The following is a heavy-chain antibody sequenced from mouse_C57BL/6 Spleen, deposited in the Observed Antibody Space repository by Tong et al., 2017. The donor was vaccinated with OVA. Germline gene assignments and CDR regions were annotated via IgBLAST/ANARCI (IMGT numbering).Heavy chain of an antibody. CDR2: IYPRDGST. Sequence: VQLQESGAELVKPGASVKISCKASGYAFSSYWMNWVKQRPGQGLEWIGWIYPRDGSTKYNEKFKDKATLTADKSSSTAYMQLSSLTSEDSAVYYCANYYGSSQYAMDYWGQGTSVTVSS. J-gene: IGHJ4*01. D-gene: IGHD1-1*01. V-gene: IGHV1-80*01. CDR1: GYAFSSYW. CDR3: ANYYGSSQYAMDY.